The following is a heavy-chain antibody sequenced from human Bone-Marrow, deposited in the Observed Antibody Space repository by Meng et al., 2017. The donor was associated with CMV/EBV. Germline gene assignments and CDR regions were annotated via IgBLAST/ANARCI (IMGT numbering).Heavy chain of an antibody. CDR1: GFTFSGSA. J-gene: IGHJ5*02. CDR3: TRPAVAGTFWFDP. D-gene: IGHD6-19*01. CDR2: IRSKANSYAT. V-gene: IGHV3-73*01. Sequence: GESLKISCAASGFTFSGSAMHWVRQASGKGLEWVGRIRSKANSYATAYAASVKGRFTISRDDSKNTAYLQMNSLKTEDTAVYYCTRPAVAGTFWFDPWGQGTLATFPS.